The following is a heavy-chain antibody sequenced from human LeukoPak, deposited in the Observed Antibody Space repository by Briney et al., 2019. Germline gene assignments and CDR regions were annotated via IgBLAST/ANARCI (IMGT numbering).Heavy chain of an antibody. CDR1: GLTFSSYA. CDR2: ISGSGGST. D-gene: IGHD3-9*01. Sequence: GGSLRLSCAASGLTFSSYAMTWVRQAPGKGLEWVSAISGSGGSTYYADSVKGRFTISRDNSKNTLYLQMNSLRAEDTAVYYCAKGAGGYDILTGYYSLYGMDVWGQGTTVTVSS. V-gene: IGHV3-23*01. J-gene: IGHJ6*02. CDR3: AKGAGGYDILTGYYSLYGMDV.